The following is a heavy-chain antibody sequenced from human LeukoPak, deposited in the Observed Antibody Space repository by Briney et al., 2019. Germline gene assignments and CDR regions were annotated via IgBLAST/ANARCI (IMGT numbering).Heavy chain of an antibody. CDR3: ARLSMIVRGYYYYYMDV. CDR1: GGSFSGYY. Sequence: SETLSLTCAVYGGSFSGYYWSWIRQPPGKGLEWIGEINHSGSTNYNPSLKSRVTISVDTSKNQFSLKLSSVTAADTAVYYCARLSMIVRGYYYYYMDVWGKGTTVTVSS. J-gene: IGHJ6*03. D-gene: IGHD3-22*01. V-gene: IGHV4-34*01. CDR2: INHSGST.